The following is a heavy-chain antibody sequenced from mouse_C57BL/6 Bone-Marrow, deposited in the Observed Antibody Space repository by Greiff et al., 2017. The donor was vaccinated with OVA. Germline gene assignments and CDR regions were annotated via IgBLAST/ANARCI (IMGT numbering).Heavy chain of an antibody. CDR1: GFTFSSYG. V-gene: IGHV5-6*02. J-gene: IGHJ4*01. CDR2: ISRGGSYT. CDR3: ARRRGYYGSRAMDY. Sequence: EVKLMQSGGDLVKPGGSLKLSCAASGFTFSSYGMSWVRQTPDKRLVWVATISRGGSYTYYPDSVKGRFTISKGNARNTPYLQMNSMKSEDTAMYYCARRRGYYGSRAMDYGGQGTSVTVSS. D-gene: IGHD1-1*01.